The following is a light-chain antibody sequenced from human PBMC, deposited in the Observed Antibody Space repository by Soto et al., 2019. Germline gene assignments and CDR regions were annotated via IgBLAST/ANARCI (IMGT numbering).Light chain of an antibody. V-gene: IGKV3-15*01. CDR3: QQYNLWPQT. CDR1: QSVSSN. J-gene: IGKJ1*01. Sequence: EIVMTQSPATLSVSPGERATLSCRASQSVSSNLAWYQQKPGQAPRLLIYGASTRATGIPARFGGSGSGTDFTLTISSLQSEDFAVYYCQQYNLWPQTFGQGTKVDI. CDR2: GAS.